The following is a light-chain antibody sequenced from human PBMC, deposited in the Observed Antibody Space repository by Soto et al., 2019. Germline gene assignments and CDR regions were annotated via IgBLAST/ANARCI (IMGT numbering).Light chain of an antibody. CDR2: AAS. CDR1: QSISNY. J-gene: IGKJ5*01. CDR3: QQSYSNAIT. V-gene: IGKV1-39*01. Sequence: DIQMTQSPSSLSASVEDRVTITCRASQSISNYLNWYQQGPGKAPKLLIYAASSLQSGVPSRFSGSGSGTDFTLTISSLQPEDFATYFCQQSYSNAITFGQGTRLEIK.